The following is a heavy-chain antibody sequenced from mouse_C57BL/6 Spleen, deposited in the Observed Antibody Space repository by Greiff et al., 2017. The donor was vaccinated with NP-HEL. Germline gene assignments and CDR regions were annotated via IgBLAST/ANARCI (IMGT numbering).Heavy chain of an antibody. CDR1: GYAFSSSW. J-gene: IGHJ4*01. V-gene: IGHV1-82*01. Sequence: QVQLQQSGPELVKPGASVKISCKASGYAFSSSWMNWVKQRPGKGLEWIGRIYPGDGDTNYNGKFKGKATLTADKSSSTAYMQLSSLTSEDSAVYFGARGYGSSYGYYAMDYWGQGTSVTVSS. D-gene: IGHD1-1*01. CDR2: IYPGDGDT. CDR3: ARGYGSSYGYYAMDY.